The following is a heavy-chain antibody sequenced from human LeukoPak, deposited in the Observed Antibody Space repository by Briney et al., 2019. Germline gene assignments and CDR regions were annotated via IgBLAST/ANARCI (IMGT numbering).Heavy chain of an antibody. Sequence: SETLSLTCTVSGGSISSSSYHWGWIRQPPGKGLERIGTIYYSGRTYYNPSLKSRVTISVDTSKNQFSLKLSSVTAADTAVYYCARDRLSWIDYWGQGTLVTVSS. J-gene: IGHJ4*02. D-gene: IGHD5-12*01. V-gene: IGHV4-39*07. CDR3: ARDRLSWIDY. CDR1: GGSISSSSYH. CDR2: IYYSGRT.